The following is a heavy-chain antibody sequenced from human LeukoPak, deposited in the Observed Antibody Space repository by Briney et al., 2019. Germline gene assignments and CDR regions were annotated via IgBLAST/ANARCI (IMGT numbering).Heavy chain of an antibody. CDR3: ARDLSYQYYYDSSGYYAN. Sequence: SETLSLTCTVSGYSISSGYYWGWIRQPPGKGLEWIGSIYHSGSTYYNPSLKSRVTISVDTSKNQFSLKLSSVTAADSAVYYCARDLSYQYYYDSSGYYANWGQRTLVTVSS. J-gene: IGHJ4*02. D-gene: IGHD3-22*01. CDR2: IYHSGST. V-gene: IGHV4-38-2*02. CDR1: GYSISSGYY.